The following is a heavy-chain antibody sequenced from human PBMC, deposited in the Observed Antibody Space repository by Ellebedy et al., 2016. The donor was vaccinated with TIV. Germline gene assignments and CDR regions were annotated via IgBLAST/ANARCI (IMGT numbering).Heavy chain of an antibody. CDR3: ANNLPRTGDFDY. V-gene: IGHV1-8*01. Sequence: ASVMVSCKASGYTFTSYDISWVRQAPGQGLEWLGWMNPNSGDTGYAQKFQGRVTMTRDTSINTAYMELRSLTSEDTAVYYCANNLPRTGDFDYWGQGTLVTVSS. J-gene: IGHJ4*02. CDR2: MNPNSGDT. CDR1: GYTFTSYD. D-gene: IGHD7-27*01.